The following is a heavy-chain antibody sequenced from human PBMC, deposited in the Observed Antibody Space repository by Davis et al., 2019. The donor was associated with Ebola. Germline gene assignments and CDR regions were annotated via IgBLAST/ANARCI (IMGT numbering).Heavy chain of an antibody. V-gene: IGHV1-18*04. CDR1: GYTFTNYG. Sequence: ASVKVSCKASGYTFTNYGITWVRQAPGQGLEWMGWINPHNGNTNYAQNVQGRVTMTTDTSTSTAYMELRSLRSEDTAVYYCARAIVEGSDSWGQGTLVTVSS. J-gene: IGHJ4*02. D-gene: IGHD1-26*01. CDR2: INPHNGNT. CDR3: ARAIVEGSDS.